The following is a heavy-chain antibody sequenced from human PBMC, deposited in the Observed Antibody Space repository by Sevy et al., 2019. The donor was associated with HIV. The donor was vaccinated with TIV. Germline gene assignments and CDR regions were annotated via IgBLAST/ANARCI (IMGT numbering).Heavy chain of an antibody. V-gene: IGHV3-23*01. Sequence: GGSLRLSCAASGFTFGNYAMNWVRQAPGKGLEWVSSISGSTIDTSYADSVKGRFTISRDNSQNTLYLQMNSLRAEDTAVYYCARAPYRQGAFDIWGQGTMVTVSS. CDR3: ARAPYRQGAFDI. J-gene: IGHJ3*02. CDR2: ISGSTIDT. CDR1: GFTFGNYA.